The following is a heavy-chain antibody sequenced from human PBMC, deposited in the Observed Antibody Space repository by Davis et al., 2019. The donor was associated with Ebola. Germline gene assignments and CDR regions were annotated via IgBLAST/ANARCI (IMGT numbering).Heavy chain of an antibody. D-gene: IGHD2-15*01. CDR1: GFTFSSYG. Sequence: GGSLRLSCAASGFTFSSYGMHWVRQAPGKGLEWVAVISYDGSNKYYADSVKGRFTISRDNAKNSLYLQMNSLRAEDTAVYYCARDLHHIVVVWNAFDIWGQGTMATVSS. CDR2: ISYDGSNK. CDR3: ARDLHHIVVVWNAFDI. V-gene: IGHV3-30*03. J-gene: IGHJ3*02.